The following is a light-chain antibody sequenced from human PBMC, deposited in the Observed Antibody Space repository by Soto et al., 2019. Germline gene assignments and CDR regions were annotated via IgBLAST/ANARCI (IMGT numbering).Light chain of an antibody. Sequence: EIVLTQSPGALSLSPGERATLSCGASQSVSSSYLAWYQQKPGQAPRLLIYGASTRATGIPDRFSGSGSVTDFTLTISRLEPEDFAVYYCQQYGSSPRTFGQGTKVDIK. J-gene: IGKJ1*01. V-gene: IGKV3-20*01. CDR3: QQYGSSPRT. CDR2: GAS. CDR1: QSVSSSY.